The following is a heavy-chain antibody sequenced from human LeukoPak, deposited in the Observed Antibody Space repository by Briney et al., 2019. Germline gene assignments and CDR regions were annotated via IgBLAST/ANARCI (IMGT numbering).Heavy chain of an antibody. CDR1: GGTFSSYA. V-gene: IGHV1-69*04. CDR2: IIPILGIA. CDR3: APGGYHGGSGAFDI. J-gene: IGHJ3*02. D-gene: IGHD4-23*01. Sequence: ASVKVSCKASGGTFSSYAISWVRQAPGQGLEWMGRIIPILGIANYAQMFQGRVTITADKSTSTAYMELSSLRSEDTAVYYCAPGGYHGGSGAFDIWGQGTMVTVSS.